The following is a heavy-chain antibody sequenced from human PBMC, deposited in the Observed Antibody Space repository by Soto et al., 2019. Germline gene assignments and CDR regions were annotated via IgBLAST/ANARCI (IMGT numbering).Heavy chain of an antibody. V-gene: IGHV1-24*01. CDR1: GYTLTELS. Sequence: ASVKVSCKVSGYTLTELSMHWVRQAPGKGLEWMGGFDPEDGETIYAQKFQGRVTMTEATSTDTAYMELSSLRSEDTAVYYCATAGGVDTAMVTTPYYYYGMDVWGQGTTVTVSS. J-gene: IGHJ6*02. CDR2: FDPEDGET. CDR3: ATAGGVDTAMVTTPYYYYGMDV. D-gene: IGHD5-18*01.